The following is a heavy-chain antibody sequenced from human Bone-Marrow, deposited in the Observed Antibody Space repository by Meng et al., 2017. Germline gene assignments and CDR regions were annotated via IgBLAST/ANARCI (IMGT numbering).Heavy chain of an antibody. CDR2: IYYSGST. J-gene: IGHJ4*02. Sequence: QVQLQESGPGLVKPSQTLSPTCTVSGGSISSADYYWSWIRQPPGKGLEWIGYIYYSGSTYYNPSLKSRVTISVDTSKNQFSLKMSSVTAADTAVYYCARVGACSGGSCYFRLFDYWGQGTLVTVSS. CDR3: ARVGACSGGSCYFRLFDY. D-gene: IGHD2-15*01. CDR1: GGSISSADYY. V-gene: IGHV4-30-4*01.